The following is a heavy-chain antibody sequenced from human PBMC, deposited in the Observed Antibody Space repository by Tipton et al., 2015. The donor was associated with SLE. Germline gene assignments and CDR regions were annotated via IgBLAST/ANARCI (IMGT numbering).Heavy chain of an antibody. V-gene: IGHV4-39*01. CDR1: GGSISSSSYY. CDR3: ARQGHYDFWRWVSDPPPVFDY. J-gene: IGHJ4*02. CDR2: IYYSGST. D-gene: IGHD3-3*01. Sequence: TLSLTCTVSGGSISSSSYYWGWIRQPPGKGLEWIGSIYYSGSTYYNPSLKSRVTISVDTSKNQFSLKLSSVTAADTAVYYCARQGHYDFWRWVSDPPPVFDYWGQGTLVTVSS.